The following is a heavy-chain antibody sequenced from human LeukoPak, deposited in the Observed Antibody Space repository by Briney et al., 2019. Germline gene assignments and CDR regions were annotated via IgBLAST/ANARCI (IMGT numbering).Heavy chain of an antibody. V-gene: IGHV3-21*01. CDR3: GRARGGDYYYYYMDV. J-gene: IGHJ6*03. Sequence: PGRSLRLSCAASGSTFDDYAMHWVRQAPGKGLEWVSSISSSNSYIYYADSVKGRFTISRDNAKNSLYLQMNSLRAEDTAVYYCGRARGGDYYYYYMDVWGKGTTVTVSS. CDR2: ISSSNSYI. D-gene: IGHD3-10*01. CDR1: GSTFDDYA.